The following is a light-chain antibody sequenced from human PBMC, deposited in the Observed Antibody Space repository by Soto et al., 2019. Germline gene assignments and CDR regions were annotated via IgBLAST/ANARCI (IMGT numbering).Light chain of an antibody. CDR1: QSLVYSDGNTY. J-gene: IGKJ2*03. V-gene: IGKV2-30*01. Sequence: DVVMTQSPLSLPVTLGQPASISCRSSQSLVYSDGNTYLSWFQQRPGQSPRPLIYKVSNRDSGVPDRFSGSGSGTEFTLEISRLEAEDVGVYYCMQGTHPYSFGQGTKLEIK. CDR3: MQGTHPYS. CDR2: KVS.